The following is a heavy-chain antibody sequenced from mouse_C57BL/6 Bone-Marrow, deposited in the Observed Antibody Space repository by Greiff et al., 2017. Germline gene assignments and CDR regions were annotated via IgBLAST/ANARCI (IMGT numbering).Heavy chain of an antibody. V-gene: IGHV1-64*01. Sequence: QVQLQQPGAELVKPGASVKLSCKASGYTFTSYWMHWVKQMPGQGLAWIGMINPNSGSTNYNEKFKSKATLTVDKSSSTAYMQLSSLTSEDSAVFYCARDTMLHDYWGQGTTLTVSS. CDR2: INPNSGST. D-gene: IGHD5-1-1*01. CDR3: ARDTMLHDY. CDR1: GYTFTSYW. J-gene: IGHJ2*01.